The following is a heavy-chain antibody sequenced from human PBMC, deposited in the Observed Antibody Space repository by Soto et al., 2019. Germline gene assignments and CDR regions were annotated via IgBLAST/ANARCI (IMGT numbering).Heavy chain of an antibody. CDR3: ARSHRPNPHHKKSPGDY. CDR2: ISYDGSNK. J-gene: IGHJ4*02. V-gene: IGHV3-30-3*01. Sequence: PGGSLRLSCAASGFTFSSYAMHWVRQAPGKGLEWVAVISYDGSNKYYADSVKGRFTISRDNSKNTLYLQMNSLRAEDTAVYYCARSHRPNPHHKKSPGDYWGQGTLVTVSS. CDR1: GFTFSSYA.